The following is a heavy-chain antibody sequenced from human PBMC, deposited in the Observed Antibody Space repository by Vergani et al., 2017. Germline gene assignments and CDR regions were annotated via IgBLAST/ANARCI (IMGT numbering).Heavy chain of an antibody. CDR3: ARWGNERRLDS. D-gene: IGHD5-24*01. V-gene: IGHV3-33*01. CDR2: IWYDGSNK. Sequence: QVHLVESEGGVVQPGRSLTLSCVASGFTFSSHGMHWVRQAPGKGLEWVAVIWYDGSNKYYGDSVKGRFTISRDNSKNTLYLQMNSLRVEDTAVYYCARWGNERRLDSGGQGTLVTVSS. J-gene: IGHJ5*01. CDR1: GFTFSSHG.